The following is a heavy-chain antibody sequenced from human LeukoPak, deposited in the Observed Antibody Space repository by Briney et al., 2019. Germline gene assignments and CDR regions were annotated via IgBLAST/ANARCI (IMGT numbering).Heavy chain of an antibody. Sequence: SETLSLTCTVSGGSISSGGYYWSWIRQHPGKGLEWIGYIYYSGSTNYNPSLKSRVTISVDTSKNQFSLKLSSVTAADTAVYYCARDVPPHYYDSSGYDLWGRGTLVTVSS. CDR2: IYYSGST. CDR1: GGSISSGGYY. D-gene: IGHD3-22*01. V-gene: IGHV4-61*08. J-gene: IGHJ2*01. CDR3: ARDVPPHYYDSSGYDL.